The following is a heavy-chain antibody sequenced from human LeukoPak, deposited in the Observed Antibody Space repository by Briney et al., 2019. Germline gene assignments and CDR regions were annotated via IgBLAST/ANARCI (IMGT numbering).Heavy chain of an antibody. CDR1: GFTFSSYA. J-gene: IGHJ6*02. Sequence: GGSLRLPCAASGFTFSSYAMSWVRQAPGKGLEWVSAISGSGGSTYYADSVKGRFTISRDNSKNTLDLQMNSLRAEDTAVYYCAKANLGYCSGGSCYSGPSGMDVWGQGTTVTVSS. V-gene: IGHV3-23*01. CDR2: ISGSGGST. CDR3: AKANLGYCSGGSCYSGPSGMDV. D-gene: IGHD2-15*01.